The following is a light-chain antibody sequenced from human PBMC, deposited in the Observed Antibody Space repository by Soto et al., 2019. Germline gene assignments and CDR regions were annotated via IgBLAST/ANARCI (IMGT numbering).Light chain of an antibody. CDR3: CSYAGSSSFEWV. V-gene: IGLV2-23*02. Sequence: QSVLTQPASVSGSPGQSITISCTGTSSDVGNYNLVSWYQQHPGKAPKLMIYEVNKRPSGVPDRFSGFKSGNAASLTISGLQAEDEADYYCCSYAGSSSFEWVFGGGTKLTVL. CDR1: SSDVGNYNL. J-gene: IGLJ3*02. CDR2: EVN.